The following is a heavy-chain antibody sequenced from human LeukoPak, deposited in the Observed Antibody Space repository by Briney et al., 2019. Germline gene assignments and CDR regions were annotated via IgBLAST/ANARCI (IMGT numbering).Heavy chain of an antibody. CDR3: TRDTGCSGGTCYSFYDS. CDR1: GCTFSTYW. V-gene: IGHV3-7*01. J-gene: IGHJ4*02. CDR2: IKEDGSEK. Sequence: PGGSLRLSCAASGCTFSTYWMTWVRQAPGKGLEWVANIKEDGSEKYYVDSVKGRFTISRDNAKNSLYLQMNTLRAEDTAVYYCTRDTGCSGGTCYSFYDSWGQGTLVTVSS. D-gene: IGHD2-15*01.